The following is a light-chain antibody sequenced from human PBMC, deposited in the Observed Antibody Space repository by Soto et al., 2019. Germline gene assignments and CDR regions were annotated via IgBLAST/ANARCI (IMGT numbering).Light chain of an antibody. CDR1: QSVSSN. Sequence: DIVMTQSPATLSVSPGERATLSCRASQSVSSNLAWYQQRPGQAPRLLIYGASTRVTGIPARFSGSGSGTEFTLTLSSRQSEDFAVYYCQQYNKWPPLTFGECTTVEIK. J-gene: IGKJ4*01. V-gene: IGKV3D-15*01. CDR3: QQYNKWPPLT. CDR2: GAS.